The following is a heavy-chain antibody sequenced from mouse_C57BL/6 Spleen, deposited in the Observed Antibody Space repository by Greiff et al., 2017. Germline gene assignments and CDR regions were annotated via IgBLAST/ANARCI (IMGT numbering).Heavy chain of an antibody. V-gene: IGHV1-42*01. CDR1: GYSFTGYY. J-gene: IGHJ3*01. D-gene: IGHD1-1*01. Sequence: VQLKESGPELVKPGASVKISCTASGYSFTGYYMNWVKQSPEKSLEWIGEINPSTGGTTYNEKFKAKATLAVDKSSSTAYMQLKSLTSEDSAVYYCARYYYGSSPFAYWGQGTLVTVSA. CDR2: INPSTGGT. CDR3: ARYYYGSSPFAY.